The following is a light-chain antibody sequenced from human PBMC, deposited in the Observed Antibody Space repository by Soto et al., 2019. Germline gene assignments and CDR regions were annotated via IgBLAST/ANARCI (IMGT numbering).Light chain of an antibody. CDR3: HQGYSISWT. J-gene: IGKJ1*01. CDR1: QSISSY. Sequence: DIQMTQSPSSLSASVGDRVTITCRASQSISSYLNWYQQRPGKAPKVLIYGASTLQSGVPSRFSGSGSGTEFTLTIRSLQPEDFATYYCHQGYSISWTFGQGTKVDIK. CDR2: GAS. V-gene: IGKV1-39*01.